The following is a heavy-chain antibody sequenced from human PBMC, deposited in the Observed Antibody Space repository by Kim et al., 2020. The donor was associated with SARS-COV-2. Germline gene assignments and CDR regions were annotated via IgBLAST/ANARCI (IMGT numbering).Heavy chain of an antibody. CDR1: GDSISSGVYY. D-gene: IGHD5-18*01. J-gene: IGHJ2*01. V-gene: IGHV4-31*03. CDR3: ARDRGSRGYSYDL. CDR2: IYYSGST. Sequence: SETLSLTCSVSGDSISSGVYYWTWIRQHPGKGLEWIGNIYYSGSTDYNPSLKSRLTISVDTSKNQFSLKLSPVTAADTAVYYCARDRGSRGYSYDL.